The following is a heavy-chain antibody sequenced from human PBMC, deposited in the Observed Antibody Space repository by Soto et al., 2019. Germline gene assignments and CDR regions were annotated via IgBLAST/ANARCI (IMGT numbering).Heavy chain of an antibody. CDR3: AKILYRNYDMFFES. J-gene: IGHJ4*02. V-gene: IGHV3-49*03. CDR1: GFTLGDYA. CDR2: IRSKAYGGTT. Sequence: RLSCTASGFTLGDYAMSWFRQAPGKGLEWVGFIRSKAYGGTTEYAASVKGRFTISRDDSKSIAYLQMSSLRAEDTAIYYCAKILYRNYDMFFESWGPGTLVTVSS. D-gene: IGHD1-7*01.